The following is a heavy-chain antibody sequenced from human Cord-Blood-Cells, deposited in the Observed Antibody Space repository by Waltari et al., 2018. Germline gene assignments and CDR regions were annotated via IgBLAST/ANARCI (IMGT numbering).Heavy chain of an antibody. D-gene: IGHD1-1*01. CDR2: IIPIFGTA. Sequence: QVQLVQSGAEVKKPGSSVKVSCTASGGTFSSYAISCVRQAQGQGLEWMGGIIPIFGTANYAQKFQGRVTITADESPSTAYMELSSLRSEDTAVYYCARDRGTGTPNRGWFDPWGQGTLVTVSS. CDR1: GGTFSSYA. V-gene: IGHV1-69*01. J-gene: IGHJ5*02. CDR3: ARDRGTGTPNRGWFDP.